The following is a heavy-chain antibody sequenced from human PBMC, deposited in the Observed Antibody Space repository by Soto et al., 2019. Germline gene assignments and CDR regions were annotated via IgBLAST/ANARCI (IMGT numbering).Heavy chain of an antibody. J-gene: IGHJ6*02. CDR3: AAPKQLSMGYYYGMDV. Sequence: GESLKISWKGSGYSFTSCWISWVRQMPGKGLEWMGRIDPSDSYTNYSPSFQGHVTISADKSISTAYLQWSSLKASDTAMYYCAAPKQLSMGYYYGMDVWGQGTTVTVSS. CDR2: IDPSDSYT. D-gene: IGHD2-2*01. CDR1: GYSFTSCW. V-gene: IGHV5-10-1*01.